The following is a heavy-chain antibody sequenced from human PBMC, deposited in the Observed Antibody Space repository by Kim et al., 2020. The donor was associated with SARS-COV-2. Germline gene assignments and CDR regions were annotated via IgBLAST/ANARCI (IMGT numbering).Heavy chain of an antibody. CDR2: IYYSGST. V-gene: IGHV4-39*01. J-gene: IGHJ3*02. CDR3: ARHSGYYDSSHAFDI. CDR1: GGSISSSSYY. Sequence: SETLSLTCTVSGGSISSSSYYWGWIRQPPGKGLEWIGSIYYSGSTYYNPSLKSRVTISVDTSKNQFSLKLSSVTAADTAVYYCARHSGYYDSSHAFDIWGQGTMVTVSS. D-gene: IGHD3-22*01.